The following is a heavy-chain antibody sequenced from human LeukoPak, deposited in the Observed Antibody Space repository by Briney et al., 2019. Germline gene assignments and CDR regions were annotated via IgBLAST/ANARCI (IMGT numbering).Heavy chain of an antibody. D-gene: IGHD6-6*01. CDR1: GGSISSGGYY. Sequence: SETLSLTCTVSGGSISSGGYYWSWIRQPPGKGLEWIGYIYHSGSTYYNPSLKSRVTISVDRSKNQFSLKLSSVTAADTVVYYCAREARPSIAVDYWGQGTLVTVSS. J-gene: IGHJ4*02. CDR2: IYHSGST. CDR3: AREARPSIAVDY. V-gene: IGHV4-30-2*01.